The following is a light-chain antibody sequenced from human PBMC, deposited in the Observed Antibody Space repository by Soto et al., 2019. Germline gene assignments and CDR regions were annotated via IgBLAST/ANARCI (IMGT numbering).Light chain of an antibody. CDR3: SSYTLSSVV. J-gene: IGLJ2*01. CDR2: DVS. Sequence: QSALTQPASVSGSPGQSITISCTGTSSDVGGYNYVSWYQQHPGKAPKLMIYDVSNRPSGVSNRFSGSKSGNTASLTISGLQADDEAVYYCSSYTLSSVVFGGGTKLTVL. CDR1: SSDVGGYNY. V-gene: IGLV2-14*01.